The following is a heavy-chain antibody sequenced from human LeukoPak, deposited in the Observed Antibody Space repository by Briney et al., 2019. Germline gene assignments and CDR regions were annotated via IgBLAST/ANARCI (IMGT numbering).Heavy chain of an antibody. D-gene: IGHD5-12*01. CDR1: GFTFSSYA. J-gene: IGHJ4*02. V-gene: IGHV3-9*01. Sequence: GRSLRLSCAASGFTFSSYAMHWVRQAPGKGLEWVSGISWNSGSIGYADSVKGRFTISRDNAKNSLYLQMNSLRAEDTALYYCAKDIVASHWGQGTLVTVSS. CDR3: AKDIVASH. CDR2: ISWNSGSI.